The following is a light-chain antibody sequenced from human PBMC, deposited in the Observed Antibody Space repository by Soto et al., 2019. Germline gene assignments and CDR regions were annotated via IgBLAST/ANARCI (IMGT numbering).Light chain of an antibody. Sequence: QSALTQHASVSGSPGQSITISCTGTSSDVGGYNYVSWYQQHPGKAPKLMIYEVSNRPSGVSNLFSGSKSGNTASLTISGLQAEDEADYYCTSYTSSNTVIFGGGTKLTVL. CDR2: EVS. V-gene: IGLV2-14*01. CDR1: SSDVGGYNY. CDR3: TSYTSSNTVI. J-gene: IGLJ2*01.